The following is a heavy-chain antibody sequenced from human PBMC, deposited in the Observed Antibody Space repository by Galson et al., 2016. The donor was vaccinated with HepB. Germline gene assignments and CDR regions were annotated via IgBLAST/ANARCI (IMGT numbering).Heavy chain of an antibody. CDR1: TVNFIRYW. V-gene: IGHV5-10-1*01. J-gene: IGHJ4*02. CDR3: AIFYFDSGSYYNPDY. D-gene: IGHD3-10*01. CDR2: IDPSDSYT. Sequence: QSGAEVKKPGESLRISCQGSTVNFIRYWISWVRQMPGKGLEWMGRIDPSDSYTKYSPSFQGHVTFSLDKSISTAYLQWSSLKASDTAMSYCAIFYFDSGSYYNPDYWGQGTLVTVSS.